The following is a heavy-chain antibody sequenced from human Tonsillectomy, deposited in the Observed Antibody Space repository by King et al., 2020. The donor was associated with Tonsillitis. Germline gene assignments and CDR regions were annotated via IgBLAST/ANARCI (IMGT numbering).Heavy chain of an antibody. V-gene: IGHV3-30*01. J-gene: IGHJ3*02. CDR2: ISYDGNKE. CDR1: GFTFSNYA. Sequence: VQLVESGGGVVQPGRSLRLSCVASGFTFSNYAMHWVRQTPGKGLEWVAIISYDGNKEYYADSVRGRFTISRDNSKNTLYVQMNSLRAEDTAVYYCARDLTDSSGYSRHAFDIRGQGTMVTVSS. D-gene: IGHD3-22*01. CDR3: ARDLTDSSGYSRHAFDI.